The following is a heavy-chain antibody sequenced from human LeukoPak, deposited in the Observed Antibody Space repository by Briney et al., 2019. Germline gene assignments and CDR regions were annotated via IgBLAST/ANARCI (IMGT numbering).Heavy chain of an antibody. CDR1: GFTFSSYS. D-gene: IGHD3-22*01. CDR3: AKGGVITTSPRFGY. J-gene: IGHJ4*02. CDR2: ISGSGGST. Sequence: GGSLTLSCAASGFTFSSYSMSWVRQAPGKGLEWVSAISGSGGSTYYADSVKGRFTISRDNSKNTLYLQMNSLRAEDTGVYYCAKGGVITTSPRFGYWGQGTLVTVSS. V-gene: IGHV3-23*01.